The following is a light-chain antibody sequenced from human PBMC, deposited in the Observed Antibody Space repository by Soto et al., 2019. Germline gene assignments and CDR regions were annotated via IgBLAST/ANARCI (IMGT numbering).Light chain of an antibody. J-gene: IGKJ1*01. CDR1: QSVGSSY. CDR3: QQYINAQWT. Sequence: EVVLTQSPGTLSLSPGEGATLSCGASQSVGSSYLAWYQQKPGQAPRLLIYGASTRATGIPDRFSGSGSGTEYTLTISRLEPEDFAVYYCQQYINAQWTFGQGTKVDIK. CDR2: GAS. V-gene: IGKV3-20*01.